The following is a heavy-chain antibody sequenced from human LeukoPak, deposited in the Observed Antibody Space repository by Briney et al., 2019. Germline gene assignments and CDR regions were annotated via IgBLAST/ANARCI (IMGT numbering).Heavy chain of an antibody. CDR1: GYSFTSYW. CDR3: ARHIGYSAWNPDY. D-gene: IGHD5-12*01. J-gene: IGHJ4*02. Sequence: GESLKISCKASGYSFTSYWIGWVRQMPGKGLEWMGIIYPYDSDTRYSPSFQGQVTISADKSISTAYLQWSNLKASDTAMYYCARHIGYSAWNPDYWGQGTLVAVSS. V-gene: IGHV5-51*01. CDR2: IYPYDSDT.